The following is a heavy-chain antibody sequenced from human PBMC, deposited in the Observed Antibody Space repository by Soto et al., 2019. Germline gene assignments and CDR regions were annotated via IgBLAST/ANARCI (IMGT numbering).Heavy chain of an antibody. CDR3: ARDYSKYGGRYYFDY. CDR2: ISAYNGNT. V-gene: IGHV1-18*01. CDR1: GYTFTSYG. Sequence: QVQLVQSGAEVKKPGASVKVSCKASGYTFTSYGISWVRQAPGQGLEWMGWISAYNGNTNYAQKLQGRVTMTTDTSTRAAYMELRSLRSDDTAVYYCARDYSKYGGRYYFDYWGQGTLVTVSS. J-gene: IGHJ4*02. D-gene: IGHD4-4*01.